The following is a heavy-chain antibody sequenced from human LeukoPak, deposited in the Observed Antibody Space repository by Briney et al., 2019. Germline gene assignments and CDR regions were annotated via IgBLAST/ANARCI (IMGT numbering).Heavy chain of an antibody. V-gene: IGHV3-30*04. CDR2: ISYDGSNK. CDR3: ARVEETLTTAAIIRKYYYYYYYMDV. D-gene: IGHD4-11*01. J-gene: IGHJ6*03. CDR1: GFSFSSYA. Sequence: GGSLRLSCAASGFSFSSYAMSWVRQAPGKGLEWVAVISYDGSNKYYADSVKGRFTISRDNSKNTLYLQMNSLRAEDTAVYYCARVEETLTTAAIIRKYYYYYYYMDVWGKGTTVTVSS.